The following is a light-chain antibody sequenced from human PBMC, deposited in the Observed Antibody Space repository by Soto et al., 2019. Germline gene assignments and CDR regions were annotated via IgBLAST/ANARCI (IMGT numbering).Light chain of an antibody. CDR1: SSDVGGYNY. J-gene: IGLJ2*01. Sequence: QSVLTQPASVSGSPGQSITISCTGTSSDVGGYNYVSWYQQHPGKAPKLMIYEVSNRPSGVSNRFSGSKSGNTASLTIFGLQAEDEADYYCSSYTSSSTLVVGGGTKVTVL. CDR3: SSYTSSSTLV. V-gene: IGLV2-14*01. CDR2: EVS.